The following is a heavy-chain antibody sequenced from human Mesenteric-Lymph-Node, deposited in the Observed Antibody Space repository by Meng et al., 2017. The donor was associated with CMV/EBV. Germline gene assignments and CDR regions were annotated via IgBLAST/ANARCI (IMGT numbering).Heavy chain of an antibody. CDR2: IYSGGNT. D-gene: IGHD2-21*01. V-gene: IGHV3-66*02. CDR3: ATLAGGPGGYCGGDCPFDN. Sequence: GGSLRLSCAASGFTVSTNYMSWVRLAPGKGLEWVSVIYSGGNTYYVDSVKGRFTISRDNSRNTLYLQMNSPRVEDTAVYYCATLAGGPGGYCGGDCPFDNWGQGTLVTVSS. CDR1: GFTVSTNY. J-gene: IGHJ4*02.